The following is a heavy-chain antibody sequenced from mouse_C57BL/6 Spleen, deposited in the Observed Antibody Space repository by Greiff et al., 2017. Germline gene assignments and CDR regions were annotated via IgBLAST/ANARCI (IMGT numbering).Heavy chain of an antibody. CDR2: IDPSDSYT. Sequence: QVQLKQPGAELVMPGASVKLSCKASGYTFTSYWMHWVKQRPGQGLEWIGEIDPSDSYTNYNQKFKGKSTLTVDKSSSTAYMQLSSLTSEDSAVYYCARQLRPSGFAYWGQGTLVTVSA. D-gene: IGHD3-2*02. V-gene: IGHV1-69*01. CDR1: GYTFTSYW. CDR3: ARQLRPSGFAY. J-gene: IGHJ3*01.